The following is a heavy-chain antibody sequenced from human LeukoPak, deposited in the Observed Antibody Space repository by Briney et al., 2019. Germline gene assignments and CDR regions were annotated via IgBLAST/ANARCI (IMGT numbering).Heavy chain of an antibody. CDR1: GFTFSSYA. J-gene: IGHJ3*02. V-gene: IGHV3-23*01. CDR3: AKDLLYYYGSGDAFDI. D-gene: IGHD3-10*01. Sequence: GGSLRLSCAASGFTFSSYAMSWVRQAPGKGLEWVSAISGSGGSTYYADSVKGRFTISRDNSKNTLYLQMNSLRAEDTAVYYCAKDLLYYYGSGDAFDIWGQGTMATVSS. CDR2: ISGSGGST.